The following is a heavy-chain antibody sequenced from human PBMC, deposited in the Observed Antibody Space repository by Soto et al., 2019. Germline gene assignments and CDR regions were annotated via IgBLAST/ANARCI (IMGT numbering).Heavy chain of an antibody. CDR3: ARWRNSNYVYYYYGMDV. Sequence: SETLSLTCTVSGGSISSGDYYWSWIRQPPGKGLEWIGYIYYSGSTYYNPSLKSRVTISVDTSKNQFSLKLSSVTAADTAVYYCARWRNSNYVYYYYGMDVWGQGTTVTVSS. CDR2: IYYSGST. V-gene: IGHV4-30-4*01. D-gene: IGHD4-4*01. CDR1: GGSISSGDYY. J-gene: IGHJ6*02.